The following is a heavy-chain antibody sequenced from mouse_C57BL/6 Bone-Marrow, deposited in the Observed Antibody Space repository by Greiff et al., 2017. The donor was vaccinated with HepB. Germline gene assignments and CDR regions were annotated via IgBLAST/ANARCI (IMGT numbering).Heavy chain of an antibody. D-gene: IGHD3-2*02. CDR2: IDPSDSET. CDR1: GYTFTSYW. Sequence: QVQLKQPGAELVRPGSSVKLSCKASGYTFTSYWMHWVKQRPIQGLEWIGNIDPSDSETHYNQKFKDKATLTVDESSSTAYMQLSSLTSEDSAVYYCARPILDSSGYEYFDYWGQGTTLTVSS. V-gene: IGHV1-52*01. CDR3: ARPILDSSGYEYFDY. J-gene: IGHJ2*01.